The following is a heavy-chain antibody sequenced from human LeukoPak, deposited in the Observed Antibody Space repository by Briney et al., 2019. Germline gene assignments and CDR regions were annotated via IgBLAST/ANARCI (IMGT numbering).Heavy chain of an antibody. CDR3: AREGLVRGVSNNWFDP. CDR1: GGSISSSSYY. D-gene: IGHD3-10*01. Sequence: PSETLSLTCTVSGGSISSSSYYWGWIRQPPGKGLEWIGSIYHSGSTYYNPSLKSRVTISVDTSKNQFSLKLSSVTAADTAVYYCAREGLVRGVSNNWFDPWGQGTLVTVSS. V-gene: IGHV4-39*07. J-gene: IGHJ5*02. CDR2: IYHSGST.